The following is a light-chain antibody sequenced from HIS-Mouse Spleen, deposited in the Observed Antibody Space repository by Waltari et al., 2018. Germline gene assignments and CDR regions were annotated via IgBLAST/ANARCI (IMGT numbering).Light chain of an antibody. J-gene: IGLJ3*02. Sequence: SYELTQPPSVSVSPGQTARITCSGDALPKQYAYWYQQKPGQAPVLVIYKDSERPSGIPGRFSGSSSGTTVTLTINGVQAEDEADYYCQSADSSGTYGVFGGGTKLTVL. CDR2: KDS. CDR3: QSADSSGTYGV. V-gene: IGLV3-25*03. CDR1: ALPKQY.